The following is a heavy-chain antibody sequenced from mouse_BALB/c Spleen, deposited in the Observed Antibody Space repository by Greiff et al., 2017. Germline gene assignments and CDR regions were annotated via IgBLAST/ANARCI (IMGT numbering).Heavy chain of an antibody. CDR1: GFTFSNYW. Sequence: EVKVEESGGGLVQPGGSMKLSCVASGFTFSNYWMNWVRQSPEKGLEWVAEIRLKSNNYATHYAESVKGRFTISRDDSKSSVYLQMNNLRAEDTGIYYCTSPIYYGNYAFAYWGQGTLVTVSA. D-gene: IGHD2-1*01. J-gene: IGHJ3*01. V-gene: IGHV6-6*02. CDR3: TSPIYYGNYAFAY. CDR2: IRLKSNNYAT.